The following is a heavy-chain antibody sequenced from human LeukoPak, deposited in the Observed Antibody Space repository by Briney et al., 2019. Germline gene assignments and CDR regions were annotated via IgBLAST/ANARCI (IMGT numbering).Heavy chain of an antibody. J-gene: IGHJ4*02. CDR2: ISSSHII. V-gene: IGHV3-11*01. Sequence: GGSLRLSCAASGFAFTDYYMSWIRQAPGKGLEWVSYISSSHIIRYADSVKGRFTMSRDNAKNTLYLQMNSLRAEDTAVYYCAKDLDYDSSGYNNWGQGTLVTVSS. CDR1: GFAFTDYY. D-gene: IGHD3-22*01. CDR3: AKDLDYDSSGYNN.